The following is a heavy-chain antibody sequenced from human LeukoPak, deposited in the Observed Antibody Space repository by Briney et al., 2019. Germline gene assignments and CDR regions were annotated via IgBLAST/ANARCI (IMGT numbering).Heavy chain of an antibody. V-gene: IGHV3-48*03. D-gene: IGHD3-10*02. CDR2: TSSSGSTI. CDR1: GFTFSSYE. CDR3: AELGITMIGGV. Sequence: GGSLRLSCAASGFTFSSYEMNWVRQAPGRGLEWVSYTSSSGSTIYYADSVKGRFTISRDNAKNSLYLQMNSLRAEDTAVYYCAELGITMIGGVWGKGTTVTISS. J-gene: IGHJ6*04.